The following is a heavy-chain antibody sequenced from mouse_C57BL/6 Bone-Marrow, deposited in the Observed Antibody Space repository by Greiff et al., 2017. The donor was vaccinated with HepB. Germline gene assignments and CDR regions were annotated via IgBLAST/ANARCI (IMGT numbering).Heavy chain of an antibody. CDR3: TRLHYYGSSSYYAMDY. V-gene: IGHV6-6*01. CDR1: GFTFSDAW. CDR2: IRNKANNHAT. J-gene: IGHJ4*01. Sequence: EVKLVESGGGLVQPGGSMKLSCAASGFTFSDAWMDWVRQSPEKGLEWVAEIRNKANNHATYYAESVKGRFTISRDDSKSSVYLQMNSLRAEDTGIYYCTRLHYYGSSSYYAMDYWGQGTSVTVSS. D-gene: IGHD1-1*01.